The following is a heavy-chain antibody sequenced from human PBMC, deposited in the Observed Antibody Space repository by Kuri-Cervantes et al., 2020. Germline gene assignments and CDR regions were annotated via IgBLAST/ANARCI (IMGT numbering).Heavy chain of an antibody. CDR2: MNPYSGNT. Sequence: ASVKVSCKASGYTFTSYDINWVRQATRQGLEWMGWMNPYSGNTGYAQKFQGRVTMTRNTSISTAYMELSSLRSEDTAVYYCARVRVYDSSGYYYSRDYYYYGMDVWGQGTTVTVSS. D-gene: IGHD3-22*01. J-gene: IGHJ6*02. V-gene: IGHV1-8*01. CDR1: GYTFTSYD. CDR3: ARVRVYDSSGYYYSRDYYYYGMDV.